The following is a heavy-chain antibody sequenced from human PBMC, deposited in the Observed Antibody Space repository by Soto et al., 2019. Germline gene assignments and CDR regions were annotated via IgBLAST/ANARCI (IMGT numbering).Heavy chain of an antibody. D-gene: IGHD6-19*01. Sequence: AGGSLRLSCASSGFTFDDYAMHLVRQAPGKGLEWVSGINWNSGNIDYADSVKGRFTISRDNAKKSLYLQMNSLRAEDTALYYCAKSRQWLTPYFNYWGQGTLVTVSS. CDR1: GFTFDDYA. V-gene: IGHV3-9*01. J-gene: IGHJ4*02. CDR3: AKSRQWLTPYFNY. CDR2: INWNSGNI.